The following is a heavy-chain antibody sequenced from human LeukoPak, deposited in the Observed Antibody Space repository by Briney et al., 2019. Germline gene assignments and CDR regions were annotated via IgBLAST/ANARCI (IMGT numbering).Heavy chain of an antibody. D-gene: IGHD3-10*01. J-gene: IGHJ4*02. CDR2: IYYSGST. CDR3: ARHLVLGLGDGSGSYDY. CDR1: GGSISSYY. Sequence: SETLSLTCTVSGGSISSYYWSWIRQPPGKELEWLGYIYYSGSTKYNPSLKSRVTISVDTSKNQFSLKLTSVTAADTAVYYCARHLVLGLGDGSGSYDYWGQGTLVTVSS. V-gene: IGHV4-59*08.